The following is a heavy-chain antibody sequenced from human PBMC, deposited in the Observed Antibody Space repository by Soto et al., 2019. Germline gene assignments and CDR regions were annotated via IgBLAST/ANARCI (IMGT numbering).Heavy chain of an antibody. V-gene: IGHV1-2*02. J-gene: IGHJ4*02. CDR1: GYTFAHYG. CDR2: INPNSGGT. Sequence: ASVKVSCKASGYTFAHYGIGWVRQAPGLGLEWMGCINPNSGGTNYAKKFQGRVTMTRDTSISTAYMELSRLRSDDTAVYYCARDGYDYVCDYGGQGTLVTVSS. D-gene: IGHD3-16*01. CDR3: ARDGYDYVCDY.